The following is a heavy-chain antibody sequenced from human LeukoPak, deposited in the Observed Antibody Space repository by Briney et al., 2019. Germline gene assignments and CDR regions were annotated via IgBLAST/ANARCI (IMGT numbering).Heavy chain of an antibody. Sequence: SVKVSCKASGGTFSSYAISWVRQAPGQGLEWMGGIIPIFGTANYAQKFQGRVTITTDESMSTAYMELSSLRSEDTAVYYCAREGHYYDSSGYSGGFGAFDIWGQGTMVTVSS. J-gene: IGHJ3*02. CDR3: AREGHYYDSSGYSGGFGAFDI. D-gene: IGHD3-22*01. V-gene: IGHV1-69*05. CDR1: GGTFSSYA. CDR2: IIPIFGTA.